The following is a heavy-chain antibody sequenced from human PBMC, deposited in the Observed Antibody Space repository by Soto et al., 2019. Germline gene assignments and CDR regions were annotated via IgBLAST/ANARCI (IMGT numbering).Heavy chain of an antibody. CDR1: GFTVTGSS. V-gene: IGHV1-58*01. Sequence: SVELSSKAAGFTVTGSSVRWVRQARGQSLEWIGWIVVGSGNTNYAQKFQERVTITRDMSTSTAYMELSSLRAEDTAVYYCATSLDNTWPIDYLGQLTLVTVSS. J-gene: IGHJ4*02. D-gene: IGHD1-20*01. CDR2: IVVGSGNT. CDR3: ATSLDNTWPIDY.